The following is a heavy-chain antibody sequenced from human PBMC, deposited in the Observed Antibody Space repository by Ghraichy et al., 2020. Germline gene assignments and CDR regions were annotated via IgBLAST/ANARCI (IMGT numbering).Heavy chain of an antibody. CDR2: ISSSGSTI. J-gene: IGHJ6*02. CDR3: ARQGQLGSSYYYGMDV. D-gene: IGHD6-6*01. V-gene: IGHV3-11*01. Sequence: GGSLRLSCAASGFTFSDYYMSWIRQAPGKGLEWVSYISSSGSTIYYADSVKGRFTISRDNAKNSLYLQMNSLRAEDTAVYYCARQGQLGSSYYYGMDVWGQGTTVTVSS. CDR1: GFTFSDYY.